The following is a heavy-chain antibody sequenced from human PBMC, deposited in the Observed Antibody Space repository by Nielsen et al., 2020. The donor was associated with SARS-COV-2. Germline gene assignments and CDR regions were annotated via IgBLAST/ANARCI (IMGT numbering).Heavy chain of an antibody. D-gene: IGHD1-26*01. CDR1: GFTFSSHW. CDR2: IGTTGDKT. V-gene: IGHV3-23*01. Sequence: GESLKISCVASGFTFSSHWMHWVRQVPGKGLEWVSSIGTTGDKTFYADSVKGRFTISRDNSKNTLYLQLNSLRAEDTAVFYCAKISGSQRHYFDFWGQGALVTVSS. CDR3: AKISGSQRHYFDF. J-gene: IGHJ4*02.